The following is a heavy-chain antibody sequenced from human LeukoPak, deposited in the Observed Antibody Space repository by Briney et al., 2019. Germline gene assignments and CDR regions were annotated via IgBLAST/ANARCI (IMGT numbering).Heavy chain of an antibody. V-gene: IGHV3-7*01. Sequence: PGGSLRLSCEASGFTFSTYWMSWVRQAPGKGQECVANIKPDGSDKYYVDSMKGRFTISRDNAKNSLYLQMNNLRAEDTAVYYCAREGFPPGVLHWGQGTLVAVSS. CDR1: GFTFSTYW. D-gene: IGHD2-2*01. CDR2: IKPDGSDK. CDR3: AREGFPPGVLH. J-gene: IGHJ1*01.